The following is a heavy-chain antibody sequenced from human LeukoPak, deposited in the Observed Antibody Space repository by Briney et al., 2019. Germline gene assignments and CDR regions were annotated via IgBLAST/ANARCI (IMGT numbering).Heavy chain of an antibody. Sequence: GGSLRLSCAASGFTFSSYAMHWVRQAPGKGLEWVAVISYDGSNKYYADSVKGRFTISRDSSKNTLYLQMNSLRAEDTAVYYCASAHSGSLMDYWGQGTLVTVSS. CDR1: GFTFSSYA. V-gene: IGHV3-30*04. CDR2: ISYDGSNK. D-gene: IGHD1-26*01. CDR3: ASAHSGSLMDY. J-gene: IGHJ4*02.